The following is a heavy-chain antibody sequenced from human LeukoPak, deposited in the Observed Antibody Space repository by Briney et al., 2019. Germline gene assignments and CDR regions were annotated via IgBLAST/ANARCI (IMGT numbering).Heavy chain of an antibody. CDR1: GFTFSSYA. CDR3: ARDFSSGWGFDY. D-gene: IGHD6-19*01. J-gene: IGHJ4*02. V-gene: IGHV3-30*04. Sequence: GGSLRLSCAASGFTFSSYAMHWVRQAPGKGLEWVAVISYDGSNKYYADSVKGRFTISRDNSKNTLYLQMNSLRAEDTAVCYCARDFSSGWGFDYWGQGTLVTVSS. CDR2: ISYDGSNK.